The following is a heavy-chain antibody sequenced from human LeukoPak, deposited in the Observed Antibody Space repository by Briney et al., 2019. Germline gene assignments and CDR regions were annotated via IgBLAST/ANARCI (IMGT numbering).Heavy chain of an antibody. Sequence: GGSLRLSCAASGFTFSSYGMSWVRQAPGKGLEWVSAISGSGGSTYYADSVKGRFTISRDNSKNTLYLQMNSLRAEDTAVYYCARPLLYYYGSETYFWFDPWGQGTLVTVSS. D-gene: IGHD3-10*01. V-gene: IGHV3-23*01. CDR1: GFTFSSYG. CDR2: ISGSGGST. CDR3: ARPLLYYYGSETYFWFDP. J-gene: IGHJ5*02.